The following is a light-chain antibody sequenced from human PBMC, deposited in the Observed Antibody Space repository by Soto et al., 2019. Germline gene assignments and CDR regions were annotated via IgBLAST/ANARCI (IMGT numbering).Light chain of an antibody. CDR1: QSVVSSH. V-gene: IGKV3-20*01. CDR2: GVS. Sequence: EIVLTQSPGTLSLSPGERATLSCRASQSVVSSHLAWYQQKPGQAPRLLIYGVSSRATGIPDRFSGSGSGTDFTLSISGLEPEDFALYYCQQYEIAPKTFGQGTKVEIK. J-gene: IGKJ1*01. CDR3: QQYEIAPKT.